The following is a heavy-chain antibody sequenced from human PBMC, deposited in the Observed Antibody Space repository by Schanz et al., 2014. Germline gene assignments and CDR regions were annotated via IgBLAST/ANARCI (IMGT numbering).Heavy chain of an antibody. CDR1: GFTLNNAW. CDR2: IKSKTDGGTR. Sequence: EVQLVESGGGLVKPGGSLRLSCATSGFTLNNAWMNWVRQAPGKGLQWVARIKSKTDGGTRDYAAPVKGRFTISTDDSKTSVYLQMNSQQTEDPPVYYCTADLWFGAVWGVWWGQGTLVTVSS. CDR3: TADLWFGAVWGVW. D-gene: IGHD3-10*01. J-gene: IGHJ4*02. V-gene: IGHV3-15*01.